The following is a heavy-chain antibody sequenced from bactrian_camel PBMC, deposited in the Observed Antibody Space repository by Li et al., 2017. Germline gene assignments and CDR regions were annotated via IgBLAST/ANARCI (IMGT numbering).Heavy chain of an antibody. CDR1: GDTYTRYC. CDR2: IDINGPT. Sequence: QVQLVESGGGSVQTGGSLRLSCAASGDTYTRYCMGWFRQVAGSEREGIAVIDINGPTGYADSVKGRFTISLDNAKNTVHLHMNSLKPEDTGMYYCAAGGPCILDPVSFRYRGQGTQVTVS. CDR3: AAGGPCILDPVSFRY. V-gene: IGHV3S9*01. J-gene: IGHJ6*01. D-gene: IGHD1*01.